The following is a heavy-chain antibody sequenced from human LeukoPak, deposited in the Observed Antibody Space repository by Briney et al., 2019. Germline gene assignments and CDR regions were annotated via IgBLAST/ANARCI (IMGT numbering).Heavy chain of an antibody. V-gene: IGHV3-23*01. Sequence: GGSLRLSCAASGFTFSDYYMSWIRQAPGKGLEWVSGISGSGGSTYYADSVKGRFTISRDNSKNTLYVQMNSLRAEDTAVYYCAKSDYYDSSGYYYGSDYWGQGTLVTVSS. CDR1: GFTFSDYY. J-gene: IGHJ4*02. CDR2: ISGSGGST. CDR3: AKSDYYDSSGYYYGSDY. D-gene: IGHD3-22*01.